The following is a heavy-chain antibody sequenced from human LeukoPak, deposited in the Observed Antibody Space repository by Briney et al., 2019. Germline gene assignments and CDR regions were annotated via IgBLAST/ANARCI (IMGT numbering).Heavy chain of an antibody. CDR2: MNPNSGNI. D-gene: IGHD3-9*01. V-gene: IGHV1-8*01. Sequence: ASVKVSCKASGYTFTNYDINWVRQAAGQGLEWMGWMNPNSGNIGYAQKFQGRVTMTRDTSISTAYMELSSPRSDDTAVYFCARGLRAFDWLSQVLGYWGQGTLVTVSS. J-gene: IGHJ4*02. CDR3: ARGLRAFDWLSQVLGY. CDR1: GYTFTNYD.